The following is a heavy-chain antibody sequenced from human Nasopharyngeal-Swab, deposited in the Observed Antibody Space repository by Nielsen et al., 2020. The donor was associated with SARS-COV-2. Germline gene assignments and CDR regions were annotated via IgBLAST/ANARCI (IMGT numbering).Heavy chain of an antibody. V-gene: IGHV3-73*01. J-gene: IGHJ4*02. CDR1: GFVFSGSA. Sequence: GESLKISRAASGFVFSGSAIHWVRQASGKGLEWVGRIGDKAHNYATTYAASVKGRFTISRDDSKNTAFLQMDSLNTEDTALYYCTTDYYFDYWGQGTLVTVSS. D-gene: IGHD4/OR15-4a*01. CDR3: TTDYYFDY. CDR2: IGDKAHNYAT.